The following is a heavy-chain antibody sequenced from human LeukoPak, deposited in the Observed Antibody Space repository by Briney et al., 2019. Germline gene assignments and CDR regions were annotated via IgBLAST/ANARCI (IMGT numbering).Heavy chain of an antibody. J-gene: IGHJ6*02. D-gene: IGHD2-15*01. V-gene: IGHV4-59*01. CDR1: GGSISGYY. Sequence: SETLSLTCTVSGGSISGYYWSWIRQPPGKGLEWIGYIYYSGSTNYNPSLKSRVTISVDTSKNQFSLKLSSVTAADTAVYYCARDRPEVDYYYYGMDVWGQGTTVTVSS. CDR2: IYYSGST. CDR3: ARDRPEVDYYYYGMDV.